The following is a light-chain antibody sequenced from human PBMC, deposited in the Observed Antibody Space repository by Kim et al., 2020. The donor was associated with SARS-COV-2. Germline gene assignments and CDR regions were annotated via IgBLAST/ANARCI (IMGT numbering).Light chain of an antibody. V-gene: IGKV3-15*01. J-gene: IGKJ4*01. CDR2: GAS. Sequence: EIVMTQSPATLSVSPGERATLSCRASQSVSSNLAWYQQKPGQAPRLLIYGASTRATGIPARFSGSGSGTEFTLTISSLQSEDFAVYYCQHFVTFGGGTKVDIK. CDR1: QSVSSN. CDR3: QHFVT.